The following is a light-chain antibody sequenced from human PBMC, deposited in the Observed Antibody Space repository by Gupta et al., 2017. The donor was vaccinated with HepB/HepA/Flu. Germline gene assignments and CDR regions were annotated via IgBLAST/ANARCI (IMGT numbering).Light chain of an antibody. CDR3: HQYGDSVRT. CDR2: AIS. J-gene: IGKJ1*01. Sequence: EIVLTQSPGTLSFSPGERATLSCRASQNINSNSLAWYQQKFGQAPRLLIYAISTRATGIPDRFSGSGSGTDFTLSVSRLEPEDFAVYYCHQYGDSVRTFGQGTKVEAK. V-gene: IGKV3-20*01. CDR1: QNINSNS.